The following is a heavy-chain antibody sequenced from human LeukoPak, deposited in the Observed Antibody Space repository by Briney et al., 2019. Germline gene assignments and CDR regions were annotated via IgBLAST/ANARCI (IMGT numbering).Heavy chain of an antibody. V-gene: IGHV1-46*01. D-gene: IGHD3-22*01. J-gene: IGHJ4*02. CDR2: INPSGGST. CDR1: GYTFTGYY. CDR3: ARDSEIYYYDSSGYPSY. Sequence: ASVKVSCKASGYTFTGYYMHWVRQAPGQGLEWMGWINPSGGSTSYAQKFQGRVTMTRDTSTSTVYMELSSLRSEDTAVYYCARDSEIYYYDSSGYPSYWGQGTLVTVSS.